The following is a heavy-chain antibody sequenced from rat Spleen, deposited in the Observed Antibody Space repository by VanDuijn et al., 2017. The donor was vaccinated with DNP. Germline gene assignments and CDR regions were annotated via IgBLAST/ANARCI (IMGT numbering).Heavy chain of an antibody. CDR3: ATFEGRDA. Sequence: EVQLVESGGDLVQPGRSLKLSCVASGFSFSHYWMTWIRQVPGKGLEWIASITSGGSSYYPDSVKGRFTISRDNAKSTLYLQMDSLRSEDTATYYCATFEGRDAWGRGTSVTVSS. J-gene: IGHJ4*01. V-gene: IGHV5-31*01. CDR1: GFSFSHYW. D-gene: IGHD1-11*01. CDR2: ITSGGSS.